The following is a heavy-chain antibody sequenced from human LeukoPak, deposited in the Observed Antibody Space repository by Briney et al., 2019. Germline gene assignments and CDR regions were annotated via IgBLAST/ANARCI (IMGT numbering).Heavy chain of an antibody. Sequence: GGSLRLSCAASGFTFSSYGMHWVRQAPGKGLEWVAVISYDGSNKYYADSVKGRFTISRDNSKNTLYLQMNSLRAEDTAVYYCANIYDFWSGYLDYWGQGTLVTVSS. D-gene: IGHD3-3*01. J-gene: IGHJ4*02. CDR3: ANIYDFWSGYLDY. CDR1: GFTFSSYG. CDR2: ISYDGSNK. V-gene: IGHV3-30*18.